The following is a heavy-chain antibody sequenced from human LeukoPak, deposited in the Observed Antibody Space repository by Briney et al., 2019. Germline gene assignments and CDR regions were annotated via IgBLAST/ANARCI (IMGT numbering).Heavy chain of an antibody. Sequence: ASVKVSCKASGYTFTGYYMHWVRQAPGQGLEWMGWINPNSGGTNYAQKFQGRVTMTRDTSISTAYMELSRLRSGDTAVYYCARPYSGSYYEGFDYWGQGTLVTVSS. CDR2: INPNSGGT. CDR3: ARPYSGSYYEGFDY. J-gene: IGHJ4*02. V-gene: IGHV1-2*02. D-gene: IGHD1-26*01. CDR1: GYTFTGYY.